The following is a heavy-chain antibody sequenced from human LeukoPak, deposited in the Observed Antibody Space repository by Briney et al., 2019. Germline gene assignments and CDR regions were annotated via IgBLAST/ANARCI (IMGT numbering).Heavy chain of an antibody. D-gene: IGHD5-12*01. CDR3: ARTLIEVATIRNYYYYMDV. Sequence: SETLSLTCTVSGGSISSYYWSWIRQPPGKGLEWIGYIYYSGSTNYNPSLKSRVTISVDTSKNQFSLKLSSVTAADTAVYYCARTLIEVATIRNYYYYMDVWGKGTTVTISS. V-gene: IGHV4-59*01. CDR1: GGSISSYY. CDR2: IYYSGST. J-gene: IGHJ6*03.